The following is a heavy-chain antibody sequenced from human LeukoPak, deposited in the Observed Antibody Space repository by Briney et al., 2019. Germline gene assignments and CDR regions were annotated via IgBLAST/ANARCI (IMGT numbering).Heavy chain of an antibody. J-gene: IGHJ4*02. CDR2: INHSGST. Sequence: RSETLSLTCAVYGGSFSGYYWSWIRQPPGKGLEWIGEINHSGSTNYNPSLKSRVTISVDTSKKQFSLKLSSVTAADTAVYYCVTYYFDSSGPKKNYWGQGTLVTVSS. CDR3: VTYYFDSSGPKKNY. V-gene: IGHV4-34*01. D-gene: IGHD3-22*01. CDR1: GGSFSGYY.